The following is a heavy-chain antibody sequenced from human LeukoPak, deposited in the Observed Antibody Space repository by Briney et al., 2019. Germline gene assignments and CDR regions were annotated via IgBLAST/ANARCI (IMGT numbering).Heavy chain of an antibody. Sequence: ASVKVSCKASGYDLTSYYMHWLRQAPGQGLEWMAIISPSSGSTSFAQKFQGRLSMTRDTSTSTVYMELRSLRSEDTAVYYCARGSSTAVVILDPYYFDSWGQGTLVTVSS. CDR2: ISPSSGST. J-gene: IGHJ4*02. V-gene: IGHV1-46*01. CDR3: ARGSSTAVVILDPYYFDS. D-gene: IGHD3-22*01. CDR1: GYDLTSYY.